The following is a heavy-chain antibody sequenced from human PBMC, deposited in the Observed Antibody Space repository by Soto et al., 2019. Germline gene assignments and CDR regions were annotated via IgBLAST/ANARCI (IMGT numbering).Heavy chain of an antibody. Sequence: SSETLSLTCTVSGGSISSGGYYWSWIRQHPGKGLEWIGYIYYSGSTYYNPSLKSRVTISVDTSKNQFSLKLSSVTAADTAVYYCARFPCCGPSSNWFDPWGQGTLVTVSS. CDR3: ARFPCCGPSSNWFDP. CDR1: GGSISSGGYY. CDR2: IYYSGST. D-gene: IGHD2-15*01. V-gene: IGHV4-31*03. J-gene: IGHJ5*02.